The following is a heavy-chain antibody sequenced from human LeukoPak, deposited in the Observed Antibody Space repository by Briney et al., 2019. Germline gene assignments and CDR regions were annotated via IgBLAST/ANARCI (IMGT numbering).Heavy chain of an antibody. V-gene: IGHV3-11*01. CDR1: GFNLNDYY. CDR3: TRDQDAGYGLGY. D-gene: IGHD3-22*01. CDR2: ITSSGSQ. Sequence: GGSLRLSCAASGFNLNDYYMSWIRQAPGKGLEWISYITSSGSQYYSDSVRGRFTISRDAASKSLYLQMKSPRAEDTAVYFCTRDQDAGYGLGYWGQGTLVTVSS. J-gene: IGHJ4*02.